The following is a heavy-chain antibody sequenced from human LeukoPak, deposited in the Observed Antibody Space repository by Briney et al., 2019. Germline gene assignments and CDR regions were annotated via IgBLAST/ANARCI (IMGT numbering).Heavy chain of an antibody. J-gene: IGHJ4*02. CDR3: ARRNIAAAALDY. Sequence: GGSLRLSCAASGFTVGSNTMSWVRQAPGKGLEWVSIIYSGGSTSYADSVKGRFTISRDNSKNTLYLQMNSLRTEDTAVYYCARRNIAAAALDYWGQGTLVTVSS. CDR1: GFTVGSNT. D-gene: IGHD6-13*01. V-gene: IGHV3-53*01. CDR2: IYSGGST.